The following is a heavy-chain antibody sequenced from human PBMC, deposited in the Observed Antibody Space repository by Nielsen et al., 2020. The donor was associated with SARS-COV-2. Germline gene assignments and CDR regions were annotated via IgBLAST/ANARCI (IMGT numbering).Heavy chain of an antibody. CDR1: GFTFSSYS. CDR3: ARGADFWSGYDFDY. J-gene: IGHJ4*02. Sequence: GEPLKISCAASGFTFSSYSMNWVRQAPGKGLEWVSYISSSSSTIYYADSVKGRFTISRDNAKNSLYLQMNSLRAEDTAVYYCARGADFWSGYDFDYWGQGTLVTVSS. CDR2: ISSSSSTI. D-gene: IGHD3-3*01. V-gene: IGHV3-48*01.